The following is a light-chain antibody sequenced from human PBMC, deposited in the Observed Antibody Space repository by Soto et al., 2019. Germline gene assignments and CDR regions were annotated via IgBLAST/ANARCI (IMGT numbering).Light chain of an antibody. CDR1: QSLVFTDGNTY. CDR2: KVY. J-gene: IGKJ1*01. CDR3: MQSAQTPRT. V-gene: IGKV2-30*01. Sequence: DIVMTQSPLSLPVTLGQPASISCTSSQSLVFTDGNTYLNWFQQRPGQPQRRLIYKVYHRASGVHDRFSGSGSGTDFTLKIRRVEAEDVGIYYCMQSAQTPRTFGQGTKVDIK.